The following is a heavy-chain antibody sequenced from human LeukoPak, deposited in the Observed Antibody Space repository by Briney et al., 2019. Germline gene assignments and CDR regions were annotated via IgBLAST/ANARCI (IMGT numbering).Heavy chain of an antibody. D-gene: IGHD2-2*01. CDR2: ISRSSSYI. Sequence: PGGSLRLSCAASGFTFSSYSMNWVRHSPGKGLEWVSSISRSSSYIYYADSVKGRFTISRDNAKNSLHLQMNSLRAEDTAVYYCARDNTVVVPALQWHEEGQHYYGMDVWGQGTTVTVSS. CDR1: GFTFSSYS. J-gene: IGHJ6*02. V-gene: IGHV3-21*01. CDR3: ARDNTVVVPALQWHEEGQHYYGMDV.